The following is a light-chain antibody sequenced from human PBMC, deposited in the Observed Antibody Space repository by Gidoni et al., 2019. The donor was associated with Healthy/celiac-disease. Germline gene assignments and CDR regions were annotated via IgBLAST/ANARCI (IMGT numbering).Light chain of an antibody. Sequence: GQSITISCTGTSSDVGSYNLVSWYQQHPGKAPKLMIYEGSKRPSGVSNRFSGSKSGNTASLTISGLQAEDEADYYCCSYAGSSTVVFGGGTKLTVL. CDR1: SSDVGSYNL. J-gene: IGLJ2*01. CDR2: EGS. V-gene: IGLV2-23*01. CDR3: CSYAGSSTVV.